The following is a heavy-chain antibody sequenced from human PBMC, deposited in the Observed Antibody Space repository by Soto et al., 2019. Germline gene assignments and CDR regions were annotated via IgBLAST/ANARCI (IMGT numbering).Heavy chain of an antibody. CDR1: GFTFSSYG. Sequence: GGSLRLSCAASGFTFSSYGMHWVRQAPGKGLEWVAVIWYDGSNKYYADSVKGRFTISRDNSKNTLYLQMNSVTAADTAVYYCARDLWGYCGVDCYPLEVWGQGTTVTVSS. V-gene: IGHV3-33*01. D-gene: IGHD2-21*02. J-gene: IGHJ6*02. CDR3: ARDLWGYCGVDCYPLEV. CDR2: IWYDGSNK.